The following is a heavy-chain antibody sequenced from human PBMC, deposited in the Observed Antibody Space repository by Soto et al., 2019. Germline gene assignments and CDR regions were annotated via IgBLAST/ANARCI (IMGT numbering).Heavy chain of an antibody. Sequence: GGSLRLSCAASGFTFSSYAMHWVRQAPGKGLEYVSAFSSNCGSTYYANSVMGRFTISRDNSKNTLYLQIGSLRAEDMAVYYCARDRVRDIVVVPAAMLGSRAFDIWGQGTMVTVSS. V-gene: IGHV3-64*01. CDR1: GFTFSSYA. CDR3: ARDRVRDIVVVPAAMLGSRAFDI. D-gene: IGHD2-2*01. CDR2: FSSNCGST. J-gene: IGHJ3*02.